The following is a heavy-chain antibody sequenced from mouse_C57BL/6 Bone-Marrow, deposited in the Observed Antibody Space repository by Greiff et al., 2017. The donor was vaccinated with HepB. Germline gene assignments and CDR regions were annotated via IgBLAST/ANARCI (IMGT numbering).Heavy chain of an antibody. D-gene: IGHD1-3*01. CDR2: IYPGSGCT. CDR1: GYTFTSYW. CDR3: ARNVYNTWYFDV. Sequence: VQLQQPGAELVKPGASVKMSCKASGYTFTSYWITWVKQRPGQGLEWIGDIYPGSGCTNYNEKFKSKATLTVDTASSTAYMQLSSLTSEDTAVYYCARNVYNTWYFDVWGTGTTVTVSS. J-gene: IGHJ1*03. V-gene: IGHV1-55*01.